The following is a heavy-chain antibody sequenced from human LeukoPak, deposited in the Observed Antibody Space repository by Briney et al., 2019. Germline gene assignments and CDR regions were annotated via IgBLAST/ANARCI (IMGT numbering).Heavy chain of an antibody. D-gene: IGHD3-9*01. CDR2: ISGSGGST. Sequence: GGSLRLSCAASGFTFSSYAMSWVRQAPGKGLEWVSAISGSGGSTYYADSVKGRFTISRDNSKNTLYLQMNSLRAEDTAVYYCAKDSYGYDILTGYSLGWFDPWGQGTLVTVSS. J-gene: IGHJ5*02. CDR3: AKDSYGYDILTGYSLGWFDP. V-gene: IGHV3-23*01. CDR1: GFTFSSYA.